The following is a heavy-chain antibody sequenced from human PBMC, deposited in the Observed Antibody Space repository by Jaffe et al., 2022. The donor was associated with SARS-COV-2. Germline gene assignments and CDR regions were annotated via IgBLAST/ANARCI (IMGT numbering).Heavy chain of an antibody. CDR2: ISGRSGTTDYA. CDR1: GFTFSSYV. J-gene: IGHJ4*02. D-gene: IGHD6-19*01. CDR3: APSLGVAGPFDY. Sequence: EVQLLQSGGGLVQPGGSLRLSCAASGFTFSSYVMNWVRQAPGKGLEWVSGISGRSGTTDYAFYADSVKGRFTISRDSSKNTLYLQMNSLRVEDTAVYYCAPSLGVAGPFDYWGQGTLVTVSS. V-gene: IGHV3-23*01.